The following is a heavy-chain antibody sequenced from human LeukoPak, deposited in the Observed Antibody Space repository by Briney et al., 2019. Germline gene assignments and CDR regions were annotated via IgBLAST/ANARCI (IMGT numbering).Heavy chain of an antibody. CDR3: ARDWLLWFGKSTYYFDY. V-gene: IGHV3-30*04. CDR2: ISYDGSNK. CDR1: GFTFSSYA. D-gene: IGHD3-10*01. J-gene: IGHJ4*02. Sequence: PGGSLRLSCAASGFTFSSYAMHWVRQAPGKGLEWVAVISYDGSNKYYADSVKGRFTISRDNSKNTLYLQMNSLRAEDTAVYYCARDWLLWFGKSTYYFDYWGQGTLVTVSS.